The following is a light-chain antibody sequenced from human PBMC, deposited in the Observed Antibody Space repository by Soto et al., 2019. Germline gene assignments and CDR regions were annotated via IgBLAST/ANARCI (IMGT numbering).Light chain of an antibody. CDR1: SSNIGSFYD. J-gene: IGLJ2*01. Sequence: QSVLTQPPSVSGPPGQRVTIPCTGSSSNIGSFYDVHWYQQLPGTVPKLLIYGDNNRPSGVPDRFSGSKSGTAASLAITGLQAEDEADYYCQSYDNSLNHVVFGGGTKVTVL. V-gene: IGLV1-40*01. CDR3: QSYDNSLNHVV. CDR2: GDN.